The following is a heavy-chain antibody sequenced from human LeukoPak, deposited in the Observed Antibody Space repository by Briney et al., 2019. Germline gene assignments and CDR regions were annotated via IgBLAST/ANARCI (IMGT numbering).Heavy chain of an antibody. CDR3: TRHLYSSSSGGRYYYYMDV. V-gene: IGHV3-73*01. CDR1: GFTFSGSA. J-gene: IGHJ6*03. Sequence: GGSLRLSCAASGFTFSGSAMHWVRQASGKGLEWVGRISSKANSYATAYAASVKGRFTISRDDSKNTAYLQMNSLKTEDTAVYYCTRHLYSSSSGGRYYYYMDVWGKGTTVTVSS. D-gene: IGHD6-6*01. CDR2: ISSKANSYAT.